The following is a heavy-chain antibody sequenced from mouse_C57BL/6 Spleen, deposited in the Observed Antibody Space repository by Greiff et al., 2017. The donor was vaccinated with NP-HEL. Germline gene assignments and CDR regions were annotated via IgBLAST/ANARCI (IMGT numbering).Heavy chain of an antibody. D-gene: IGHD1-1*01. CDR2: IDPETGGT. CDR1: GYTFTDYE. Sequence: VQLQQSGAELVRPGASVTLSCKASGYTFTDYEMHWVKQTPVHGLEWIGAIDPETGGTAYNQKFKGKAILTADKSSSTAYMELRSLTSEDSAVYYGTRGSSPWFAYWGQGTLVTVSA. J-gene: IGHJ3*01. CDR3: TRGSSPWFAY. V-gene: IGHV1-15*01.